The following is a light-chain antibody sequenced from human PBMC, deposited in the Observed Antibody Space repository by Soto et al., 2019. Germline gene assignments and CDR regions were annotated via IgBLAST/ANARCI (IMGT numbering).Light chain of an antibody. J-gene: IGLJ3*02. Sequence: QLVLTQSPSASASLGASVKLTCTLSSGHSNYAIAWHQQQPEKGPRFLMKLNSDGSHTKGDGIPDRFSGSSSGAERYLTISSLQSEDEADYYCQTWATGIGVFGGGTKLTVL. V-gene: IGLV4-69*01. CDR2: LNSDGSH. CDR1: SGHSNYA. CDR3: QTWATGIGV.